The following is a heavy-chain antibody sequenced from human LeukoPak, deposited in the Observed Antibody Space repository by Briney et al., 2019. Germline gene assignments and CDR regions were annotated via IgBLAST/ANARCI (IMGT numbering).Heavy chain of an antibody. J-gene: IGHJ4*02. D-gene: IGHD4-17*01. CDR2: ISANGGSS. V-gene: IGHV3-23*01. CDR3: ARNSLFGDKDYYFDC. Sequence: GGSLRLSCAGSGLTFSSCAMSWVRQAPGKGLEWVSGISANGGSSYSADSVKGRLTISRENSKNTLYLQMNSLRAEDTAVYFCARNSLFGDKDYYFDCWGQGTLVTVSS. CDR1: GLTFSSCA.